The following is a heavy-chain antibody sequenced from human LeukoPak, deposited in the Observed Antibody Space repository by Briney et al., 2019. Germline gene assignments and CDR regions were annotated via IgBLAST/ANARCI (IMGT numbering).Heavy chain of an antibody. CDR3: ARRSYNSPFRY. J-gene: IGHJ4*02. Sequence: KPSKTLSLTCTVSGGSVSRSPYYWGWIRQPPGKGLEWIGNIYYSGSTYYNPSLKSRVTISVDTSKNQFSLNLRSVTAADTAVYYCARRSYNSPFRYWGQGTPVTVSS. CDR1: GGSVSRSPYY. V-gene: IGHV4-39*07. D-gene: IGHD5-24*01. CDR2: IYYSGST.